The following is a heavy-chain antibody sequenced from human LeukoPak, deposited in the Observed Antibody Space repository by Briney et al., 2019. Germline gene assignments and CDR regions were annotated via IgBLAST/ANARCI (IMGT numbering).Heavy chain of an antibody. D-gene: IGHD5-18*01. CDR1: GLIFRSYA. CDR2: IGYDGTNK. V-gene: IGHV3-30*02. J-gene: IGHJ4*02. CDR3: AKDQGYSYGHSLDY. Sequence: GGSLRLSCAASGLIFRSYAMHWVRQAPGKGLEWVAFIGYDGTNKYYADSVKGRFTISRDNSKNTLNLQMNSLRAEDTAVYYCAKDQGYSYGHSLDYWGQGTLVTVSS.